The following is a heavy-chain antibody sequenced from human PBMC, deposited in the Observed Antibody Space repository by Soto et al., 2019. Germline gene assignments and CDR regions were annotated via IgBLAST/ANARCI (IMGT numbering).Heavy chain of an antibody. D-gene: IGHD6-25*01. J-gene: IGHJ4*02. CDR2: ISQSGNT. V-gene: IGHV4-34*01. Sequence: SETLSLTCSIYSGSFSGYYWSWIRQPPGKGLEWIGEISQSGNTNYSPSLKSRVSISIDTSKKQFSLNLASVSAADTAVYYCARAPKVSGLSQTRPDFWGQGTLVTVSS. CDR3: ARAPKVSGLSQTRPDF. CDR1: SGSFSGYY.